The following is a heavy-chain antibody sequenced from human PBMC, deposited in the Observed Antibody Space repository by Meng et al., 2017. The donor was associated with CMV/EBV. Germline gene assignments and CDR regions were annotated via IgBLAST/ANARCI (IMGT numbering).Heavy chain of an antibody. V-gene: IGHV3-21*01. J-gene: IGHJ3*02. Sequence: GESLKIPFAASGFTFSSFSMNWVRQAPGKGLEWVSSISSSSSYIYYADSVKGRFTISRDNAKNSLYLQMNSLRAEDTAVYYCARDLQLFRSSWHPVDIWGQGTMVTVSS. CDR3: ARDLQLFRSSWHPVDI. D-gene: IGHD6-13*01. CDR1: GFTFSSFS. CDR2: ISSSSSYI.